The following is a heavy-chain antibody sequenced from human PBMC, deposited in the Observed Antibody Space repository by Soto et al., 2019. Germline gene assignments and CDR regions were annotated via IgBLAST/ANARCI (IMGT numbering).Heavy chain of an antibody. V-gene: IGHV5-51*01. Sequence: PGESLKISCKGSGYSFTSYWNGWVRQMPGKGLEWMGLIYPGDFDTRYSPSFQGQVTISADKSISTVYLQLSSLKASDTALYYWARQPKLRHSSSRAHYIYGTDVLCQGTTVTVSS. CDR1: GYSFTSYW. CDR3: ARQPKLRHSSSRAHYIYGTDV. CDR2: IYPGDFDT. D-gene: IGHD6-13*01. J-gene: IGHJ6*02.